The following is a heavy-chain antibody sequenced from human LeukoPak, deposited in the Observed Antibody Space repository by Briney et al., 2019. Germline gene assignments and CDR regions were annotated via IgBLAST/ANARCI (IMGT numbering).Heavy chain of an antibody. CDR2: ISSSGSGGST. D-gene: IGHD3-10*01. J-gene: IGHJ4*02. V-gene: IGHV3-11*01. Sequence: PGGSLRLSCAASGFTFSDYYMSWIRQAPGKGLEWVSYISSSGSGGSTYYADSVKGRFTISRDNSKNTLYLQMNSLRAEDTAVYYCAKGSGKYGSGSYNGYWGQGTLVTVSS. CDR1: GFTFSDYY. CDR3: AKGSGKYGSGSYNGY.